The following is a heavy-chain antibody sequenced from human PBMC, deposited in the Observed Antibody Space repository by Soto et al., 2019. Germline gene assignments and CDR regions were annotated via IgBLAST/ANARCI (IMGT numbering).Heavy chain of an antibody. CDR3: ARDLYDFWSGPRPHLDY. CDR2: IKQDGSEK. V-gene: IGHV3-7*03. D-gene: IGHD3-3*01. J-gene: IGHJ4*02. CDR1: GFTFSSYW. Sequence: GGSLGLSCAASGFTFSSYWMSWVRQAPGKGLEWVANIKQDGSEKYYVDSVEGRFTISRDNAKNSLYLQMNSLRAEDTAVYYCARDLYDFWSGPRPHLDYWGQGTLVTVSS.